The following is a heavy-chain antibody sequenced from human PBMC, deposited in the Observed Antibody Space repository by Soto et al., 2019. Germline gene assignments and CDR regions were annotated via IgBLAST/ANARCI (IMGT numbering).Heavy chain of an antibody. CDR1: GGSFSGYY. CDR3: ARGGGHLYSSSWENNWFDP. V-gene: IGHV4-34*01. CDR2: INHSGST. Sequence: QVQLQQWGAGLLKPSETLSLTCAVYGGSFSGYYWSWIRQPPGKGLEWSGEINHSGSTNYNPSLKSRVTISVDTSKNQFSLKLSSVTAADTAVYYCARGGGHLYSSSWENNWFDPWGQGTLVTVSS. D-gene: IGHD6-13*01. J-gene: IGHJ5*02.